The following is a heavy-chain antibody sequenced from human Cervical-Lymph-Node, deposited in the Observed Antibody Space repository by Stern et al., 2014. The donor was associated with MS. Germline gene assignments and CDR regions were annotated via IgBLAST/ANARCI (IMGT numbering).Heavy chain of an antibody. V-gene: IGHV1-69*01. CDR2: IIPIFGTA. CDR3: ARGELKEGLVRGMDV. J-gene: IGHJ6*02. CDR1: GGTFSSYA. Sequence: VHLVESGAEVKKPGSSVKVSCKASGGTFSSYAISWVRQAPGQGLERKGGIIPIFGTANYAQKFQGRVTITADESTSTAYMELSSLRSEDTAVYYCARGELKEGLVRGMDVWGQGTTVTVSS. D-gene: IGHD1-26*01.